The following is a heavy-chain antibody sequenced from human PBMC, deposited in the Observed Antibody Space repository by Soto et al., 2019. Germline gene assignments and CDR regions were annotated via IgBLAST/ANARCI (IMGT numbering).Heavy chain of an antibody. CDR2: IYYSEST. CDR3: ARVRILLGATVTTEYWYFDL. Sequence: QVQLQESGPGLVKPSHTLALNCTVSGGSISSGGYYWSWIRQHPGQGLEWIGYIYYSESTYYNPSLKSRVTISVDTSKNQFSLKLSSVTAADTAVYYCARVRILLGATVTTEYWYFDLWGRGTLVTVSS. V-gene: IGHV4-31*03. D-gene: IGHD4-17*01. J-gene: IGHJ2*01. CDR1: GGSISSGGYY.